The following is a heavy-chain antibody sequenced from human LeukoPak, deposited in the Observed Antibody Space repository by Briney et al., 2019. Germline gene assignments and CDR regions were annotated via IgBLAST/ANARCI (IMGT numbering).Heavy chain of an antibody. V-gene: IGHV3-23*01. Sequence: GGSLRLSCAASGFTFSNYAMSWVRQVPGKGLEWVSAISGSGGSTYYADSVKGRFTISRDNSKNSLYLQMNSLRGDDTAVYYCAKSYSYYHMDDWGKGTSVTVSS. J-gene: IGHJ6*03. CDR2: ISGSGGST. CDR1: GFTFSNYA. CDR3: AKSYSYYHMDD.